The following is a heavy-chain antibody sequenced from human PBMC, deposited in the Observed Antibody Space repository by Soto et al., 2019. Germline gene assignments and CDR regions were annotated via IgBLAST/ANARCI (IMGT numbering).Heavy chain of an antibody. J-gene: IGHJ4*02. CDR1: GYTFTSYG. CDR2: ISADNGNT. Sequence: QVQLVQSGAEVKKPGASVKVSCKASGYTFTSYGISWVRQAPGQGLEWMGWISADNGNTNYAQKLQGRVTMTTDTYTSTAYMELRSLRSDEKAVYYCARELYYDSSADYWGQGTLVTVSS. V-gene: IGHV1-18*01. D-gene: IGHD3-22*01. CDR3: ARELYYDSSADY.